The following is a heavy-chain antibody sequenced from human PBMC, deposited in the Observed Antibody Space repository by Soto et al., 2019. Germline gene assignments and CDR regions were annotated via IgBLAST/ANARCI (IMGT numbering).Heavy chain of an antibody. V-gene: IGHV1-69*01. J-gene: IGHJ6*02. CDR3: ARATNRAKYCSGGSCYMGIGYYYYYGMDV. CDR1: GGTISSYA. Sequence: GASVELCCKESGGTISSYASSWVRQEKKQGLEWMGGIIPIFGTANYAQKFQGRVTITADESTSTAYMELSSLRSEDTAVYYCARATNRAKYCSGGSCYMGIGYYYYYGMDVWGQGTTVTVSS. D-gene: IGHD2-15*01. CDR2: IIPIFGTA.